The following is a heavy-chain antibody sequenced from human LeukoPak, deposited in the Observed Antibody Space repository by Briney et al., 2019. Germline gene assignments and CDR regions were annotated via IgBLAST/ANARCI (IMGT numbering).Heavy chain of an antibody. V-gene: IGHV4-61*01. Sequence: SETLSLTCTVSGGSISSSSYYWGWIRQPPGKGLEWIGYIYYSGSTNYNPSLKSRVTISVDTSKNQFSLKLSSVTAADTAVYYRAGERLYGSGSYDWGQGTLVTVSS. CDR1: GGSISSSSYY. J-gene: IGHJ4*02. CDR3: AGERLYGSGSYD. CDR2: IYYSGST. D-gene: IGHD3-10*01.